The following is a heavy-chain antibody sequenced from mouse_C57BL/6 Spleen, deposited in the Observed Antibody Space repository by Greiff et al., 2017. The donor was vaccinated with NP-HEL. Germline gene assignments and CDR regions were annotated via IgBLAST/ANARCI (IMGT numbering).Heavy chain of an antibody. CDR2: IYPGDGDT. D-gene: IGHD3-2*02. Sequence: QVQLQQPGPELVKPGASVKISCKASGYAFSSSWMNWVKQRPGKGLEWIGRIYPGDGDTNYNGKFKGKATLTADKSSSTAYMQLSSLTSEDSAVYFCVQTAQAKGPHYWGQGTTLTVSS. CDR3: VQTAQAKGPHY. V-gene: IGHV1-82*01. J-gene: IGHJ2*01. CDR1: GYAFSSSW.